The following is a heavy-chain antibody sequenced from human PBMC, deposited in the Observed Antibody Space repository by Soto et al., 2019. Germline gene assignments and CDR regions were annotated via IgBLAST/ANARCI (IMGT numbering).Heavy chain of an antibody. CDR2: IWYDGSNK. Sequence: QAGGSLRLSCAASGFTFSSYGMHWVRQAPGKGLEWVAVIWYDGSNKYYADSVKGRFTISRDNSKNTLYLQMNSLRAEDTAVYYCARDLRVAAAASDYYYYGMDVWGQGTTVTVSS. J-gene: IGHJ6*02. V-gene: IGHV3-33*01. CDR1: GFTFSSYG. D-gene: IGHD6-13*01. CDR3: ARDLRVAAAASDYYYYGMDV.